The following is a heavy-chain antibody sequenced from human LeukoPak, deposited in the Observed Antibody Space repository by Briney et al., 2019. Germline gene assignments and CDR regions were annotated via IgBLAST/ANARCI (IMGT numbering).Heavy chain of an antibody. CDR2: ISYDGRYQ. Sequence: GGSLRLSCAASGFTFNRYRMHWVRQAPGKGLEWVAVISYDGRYQFYADSVKGRFTVSRDNSKNTLFLQMNSLRAEDTAVYYCARVGSSSSLGFDYWGQGTLVTVSS. V-gene: IGHV3-30*04. CDR1: GFTFNRYR. CDR3: ARVGSSSSLGFDY. D-gene: IGHD6-6*01. J-gene: IGHJ4*02.